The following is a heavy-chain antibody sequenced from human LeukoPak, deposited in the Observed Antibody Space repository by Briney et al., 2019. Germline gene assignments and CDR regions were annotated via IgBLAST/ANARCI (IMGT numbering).Heavy chain of an antibody. V-gene: IGHV3-66*01. J-gene: IGHJ4*02. CDR1: GXXVSSNY. CDR2: IYSGGST. Sequence: GGSLRLSCAASGXXVSSNYMSWVRQAPGKGLEWVSVIYSGGSTYYADSVKGRFTISRDNSKNTLYLQMNSLRAEDTAVYYCARSRSSGWLFDYWGQGTLVTVSS. D-gene: IGHD6-19*01. CDR3: ARSRSSGWLFDY.